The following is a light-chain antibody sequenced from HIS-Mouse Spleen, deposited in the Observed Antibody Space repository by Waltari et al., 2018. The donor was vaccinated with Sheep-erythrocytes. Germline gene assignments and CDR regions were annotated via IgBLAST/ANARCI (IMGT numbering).Light chain of an antibody. CDR2: DCS. Sequence: QSALTQPRSVSGSPGQSVTISCTGTSSDVGGYNYVSWYQQHTGKTPKLMIYDCSKRPSVVPDRFSGSTSGNTASLTISGLQAEDEADYYCCSYAGSYTFWVFGGGTKLTVL. V-gene: IGLV2-11*01. CDR1: SSDVGGYNY. J-gene: IGLJ3*02. CDR3: CSYAGSYTFWV.